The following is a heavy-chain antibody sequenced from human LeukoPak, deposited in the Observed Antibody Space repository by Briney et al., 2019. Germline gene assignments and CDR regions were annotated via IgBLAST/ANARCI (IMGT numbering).Heavy chain of an antibody. J-gene: IGHJ4*02. CDR1: GFTFSSYS. CDR2: ISRGSNHI. Sequence: PGGSLRLSCAASGFTFSSYSMNWVRQAPGKGLEWVSYISRGSNHIFYADSMKGRFTISRGNAKNSLYLQMNSLGAEDTAVYYCARPYDTRGYFPDYWGQGTLVTVSS. CDR3: ARPYDTRGYFPDY. V-gene: IGHV3-21*05. D-gene: IGHD3-22*01.